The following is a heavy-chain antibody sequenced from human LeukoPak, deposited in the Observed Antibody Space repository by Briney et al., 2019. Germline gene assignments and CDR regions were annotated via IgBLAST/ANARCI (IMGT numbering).Heavy chain of an antibody. J-gene: IGHJ4*02. CDR2: IKSKTDGGTT. CDR1: GFTFSSYW. CDR3: TTLCRGYGYFRGY. D-gene: IGHD2-21*02. V-gene: IGHV3-15*01. Sequence: KSGGSLRLSCAASGFTFSSYWMSWVRQAPGKGLEWVGHIKSKTDGGTTDYAAPVKGIFTISRDDSKNTLYLQMNSLKTEDTAVYYCTTLCRGYGYFRGYWCQGTLVTVSS.